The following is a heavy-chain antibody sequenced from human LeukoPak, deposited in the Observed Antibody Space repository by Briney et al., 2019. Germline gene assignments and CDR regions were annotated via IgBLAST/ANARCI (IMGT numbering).Heavy chain of an antibody. CDR2: IWSDGTQK. Sequence: PGGSLILSCAASAFTYSHYGMHWVRQAPGKGLEWVAVIWSDGTQKYYGDAVKGRFTISRDNSMKTLFLQMNSLRGDDTAVYYCAKDAQRGFDYSNSLESWGQGTLVTVSS. CDR3: AKDAQRGFDYSNSLES. J-gene: IGHJ5*01. CDR1: AFTYSHYG. V-gene: IGHV3-33*06. D-gene: IGHD4-11*01.